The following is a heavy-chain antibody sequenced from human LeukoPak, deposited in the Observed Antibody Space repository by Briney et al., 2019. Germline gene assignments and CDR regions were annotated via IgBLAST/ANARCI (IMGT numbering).Heavy chain of an antibody. CDR2: INPNSGGT. CDR1: GYTFTGYY. CDR3: ARDRGFYYDSSGHPPFDY. J-gene: IGHJ4*02. Sequence: ASVKVSCKASGYTFTGYYMHWVRQAPGQGLEWMGWINPNSGGTNYAQKFQGRVTMTRDTSISTAYMELSRLRSDDTAVYYCARDRGFYYDSSGHPPFDYWGQGTLVTVSS. D-gene: IGHD3-22*01. V-gene: IGHV1-2*02.